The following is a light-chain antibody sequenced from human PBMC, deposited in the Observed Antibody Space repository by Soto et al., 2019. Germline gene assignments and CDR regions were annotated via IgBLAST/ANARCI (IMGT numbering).Light chain of an antibody. CDR1: QSISSW. J-gene: IGKJ1*01. Sequence: DIQMTQSPSTLSAYVGDRVTITCRASQSISSWLAWYRQKPGKAPKLLIYDASSLESGVPSRFSGSGSGTEFTLTISGLQSEDFATYYCQHYNSYSEAFGQGTKVDI. V-gene: IGKV1-5*01. CDR2: DAS. CDR3: QHYNSYSEA.